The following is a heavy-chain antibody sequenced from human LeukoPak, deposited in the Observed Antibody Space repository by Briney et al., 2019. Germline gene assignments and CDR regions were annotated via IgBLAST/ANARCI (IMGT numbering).Heavy chain of an antibody. CDR1: GYTFTSYG. D-gene: IGHD5-12*01. CDR2: ISAYNGNT. Sequence: ASVTVSFKASGYTFTSYGISWVRQAPGQGLEWMGWISAYNGNTNYAQKLQGRVTMTTDTSTSTAYMELRSLRSDDTAVYYCARDSRSYSGYDFGYWGQGTLVTVSS. CDR3: ARDSRSYSGYDFGY. J-gene: IGHJ4*02. V-gene: IGHV1-18*01.